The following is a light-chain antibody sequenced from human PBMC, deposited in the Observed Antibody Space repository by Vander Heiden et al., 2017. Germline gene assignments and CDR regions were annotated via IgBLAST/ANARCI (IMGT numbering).Light chain of an antibody. V-gene: IGLV2-14*01. CDR3: SSYTSSSTWV. CDR2: DVS. CDR1: SSDVGGYNY. J-gene: IGLJ3*02. Sequence: QSALTQPASVSGSPGQSITISCTGTSSDVGGYNYVSWYQQHPGKAPKLMIYDVSNRPSGVSNRFSGSKSGNTASLTISGLQAEDEADYYSSSYTSSSTWVFGGGTKLTGL.